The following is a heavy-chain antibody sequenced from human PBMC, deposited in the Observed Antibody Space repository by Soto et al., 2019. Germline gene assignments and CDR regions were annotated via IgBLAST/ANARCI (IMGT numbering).Heavy chain of an antibody. J-gene: IGHJ4*02. Sequence: PGGSLRLSCAASGFTFSSYGMHWVRQAPGKGLEWVAVISYDGSNKYYADSVKGRFTISRDNSKNTLYLQMNSLRAEDTAVYYCAKGTTSLGYCSSTSCYLPYYFDYWGQGTLVTVSS. CDR2: ISYDGSNK. CDR3: AKGTTSLGYCSSTSCYLPYYFDY. CDR1: GFTFSSYG. D-gene: IGHD2-2*01. V-gene: IGHV3-30*18.